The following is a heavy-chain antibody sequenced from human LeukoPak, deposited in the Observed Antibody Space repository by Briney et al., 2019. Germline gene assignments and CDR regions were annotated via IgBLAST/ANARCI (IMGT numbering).Heavy chain of an antibody. CDR3: ARNNGMDV. J-gene: IGHJ6*02. CDR1: GFTLSNHW. V-gene: IGHV3-7*03. CDR2: VNRDGSET. Sequence: GALRLSCAASGFTLSNHWMTWVRQVPGRGPEWVANVNRDGSETYYLDSVKGRFTISKDNAKNSLYLQMNSLRAEDTALYHCARNNGMDVWGQGTTVIVSS.